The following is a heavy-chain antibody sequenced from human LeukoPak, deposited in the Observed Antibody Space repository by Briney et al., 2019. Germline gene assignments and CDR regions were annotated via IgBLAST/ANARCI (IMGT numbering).Heavy chain of an antibody. Sequence: GGSLRLSCAASGFTFSSYSMNWVRQAPGKGLEWVSYISSSSSTIYYADSVKGRFTISRDNAKNSLYLQMNSLRAEDTAVYYCARDVWPDSLYGMDVWGQGTTVTVSS. J-gene: IGHJ6*02. CDR2: ISSSSSTI. V-gene: IGHV3-48*04. D-gene: IGHD3-16*01. CDR1: GFTFSSYS. CDR3: ARDVWPDSLYGMDV.